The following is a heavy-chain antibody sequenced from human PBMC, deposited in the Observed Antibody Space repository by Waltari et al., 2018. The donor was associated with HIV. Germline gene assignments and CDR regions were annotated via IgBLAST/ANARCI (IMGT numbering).Heavy chain of an antibody. CDR1: GGPVSSSSYF. D-gene: IGHD1-26*01. V-gene: IGHV4-39*01. CDR3: ARHALRVGAAYWNFDL. Sequence: QLQLQESGPGLVKPSETLSLTCAVSGGPVSSSSYFWGWIRQPPGKGLEWVGRIYYTGRAYYNPSLKSRVTISVDTSKNQFSRKVTSVTAADTAVYYCARHALRVGAAYWNFDLWGRGTLVTVSS. CDR2: IYYTGRA. J-gene: IGHJ2*01.